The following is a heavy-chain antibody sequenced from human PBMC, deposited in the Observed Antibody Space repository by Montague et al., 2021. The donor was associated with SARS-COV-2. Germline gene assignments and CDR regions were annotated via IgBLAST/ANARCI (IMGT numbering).Heavy chain of an antibody. CDR2: VYYGRSS. J-gene: IGHJ4*02. CDR1: GDSVSHDF. D-gene: IGHD1-26*01. V-gene: IGHV4-59*02. CDR3: VRDPAPSGSGTFYDY. Sequence: SETLSLTCTVSGDSVSHDFWTWIRQPPGKGLEWIGYVYYGRSSSYNPSLRGRVSIAVDTSKNQFSLRLSTVTAVDTAIYYCVRDPAPSGSGTFYDYWGQGTLVAVSS.